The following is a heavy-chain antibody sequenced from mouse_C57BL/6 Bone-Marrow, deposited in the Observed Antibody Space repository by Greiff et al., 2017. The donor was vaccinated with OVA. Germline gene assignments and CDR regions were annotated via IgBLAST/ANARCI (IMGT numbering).Heavy chain of an antibody. CDR2: IDPENGDT. J-gene: IGHJ2*01. Sequence: EVMLVESGAELVRPGASVTLSCTASGFNIKDDYMHWVKQRPEQGLEWIGWIDPENGDTEYASKFQGKATITADTSSNTAYLQLSSLTSEDTAVYYCTVAVDYWGQGTTLTVSS. CDR3: TVAVDY. CDR1: GFNIKDDY. V-gene: IGHV14-4*01. D-gene: IGHD1-1*02.